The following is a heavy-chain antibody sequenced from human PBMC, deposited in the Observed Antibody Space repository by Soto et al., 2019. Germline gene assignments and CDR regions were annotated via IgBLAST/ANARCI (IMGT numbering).Heavy chain of an antibody. Sequence: GGSLRLSCAASGFTFSSFAMSWVRQAPGKGLEWVSVITSGDSTYYADSVKGRFTISRDNSKNTLYLQMNSLRVEDTAVYYCANLNYYDSSGYYYPFDYWGQGTLVTVSS. J-gene: IGHJ4*02. CDR1: GFTFSSFA. CDR3: ANLNYYDSSGYYYPFDY. CDR2: ITSGDST. V-gene: IGHV3-23*01. D-gene: IGHD3-22*01.